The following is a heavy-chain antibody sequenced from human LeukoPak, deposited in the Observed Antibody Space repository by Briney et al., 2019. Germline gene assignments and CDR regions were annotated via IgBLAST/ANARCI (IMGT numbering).Heavy chain of an antibody. CDR2: ISSTSTNI. D-gene: IGHD4-17*01. Sequence: QPGGSLRLSCAASRFTFSTYSMNWVRQAPGRGLEWVSYISSTSTNIYYKDSVKGRFTISRDNAKNSLYLHMTSLRAEDTAVYYCVRNDGDDAFDIWGQGTMVTVSS. CDR1: RFTFSTYS. CDR3: VRNDGDDAFDI. V-gene: IGHV3-48*01. J-gene: IGHJ3*02.